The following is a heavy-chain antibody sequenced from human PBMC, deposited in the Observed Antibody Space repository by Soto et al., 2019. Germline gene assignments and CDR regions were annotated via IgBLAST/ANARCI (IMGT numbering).Heavy chain of an antibody. CDR1: RVSFKTYA. CDR2: IIPVFGRV. V-gene: IGHV1-69*13. Sequence: SAEVSCKASRVSFKTYAISWVRQATGQGLEWMGGIIPVFGRVSYAQNFQGRLTITADDSTSTAYMELSSLRSDDTAIYYCADLSLSYCNSTTCPRDYWGHGPLVTSPQ. D-gene: IGHD2-2*01. J-gene: IGHJ4*01. CDR3: ADLSLSYCNSTTCPRDY.